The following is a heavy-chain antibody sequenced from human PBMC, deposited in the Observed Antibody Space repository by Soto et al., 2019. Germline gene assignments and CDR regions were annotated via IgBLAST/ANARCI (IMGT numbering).Heavy chain of an antibody. CDR1: GYTFTSYD. CDR2: MDTNSDDT. D-gene: IGHD6-13*01. CDR3: AREWSAAGHFYGMDV. V-gene: IGHV1-8*01. Sequence: ASVKVSCKTSGYTFTSYDINWVRQAPGQGLEWVGWMDTNSDDTRSAQKFRGRLTLTRDKSMRAVYMKLSNLRPDDTAVYYCAREWSAAGHFYGMDVWGQGTTVTVSS. J-gene: IGHJ6*02.